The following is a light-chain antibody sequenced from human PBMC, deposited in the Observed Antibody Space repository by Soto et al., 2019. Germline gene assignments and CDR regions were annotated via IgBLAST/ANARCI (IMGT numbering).Light chain of an antibody. CDR3: HQYGSSPFT. J-gene: IGKJ3*01. Sequence: EVVLTQSPATLSLSPGERATLSCRANQSVSANYLAWYQQKPGQAPRLLIYGASSRATDIPDRFSGSGSGTDFTLTIMRLEPEEFAVFYCHQYGSSPFTFGPGTKVDIK. CDR2: GAS. V-gene: IGKV3-20*01. CDR1: QSVSANY.